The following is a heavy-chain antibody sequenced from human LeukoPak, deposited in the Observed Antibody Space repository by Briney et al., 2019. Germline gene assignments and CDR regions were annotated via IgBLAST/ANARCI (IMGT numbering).Heavy chain of an antibody. CDR3: AKFLGGIAAAGRYFDY. V-gene: IGHV3-23*01. Sequence: GSLRLSCAASGFTFSSYAMSWVRQAPGKGLEWVSAISGSGGSTYYADSVKGRFTISRDNSKNTLYLQMNSLRAEDTAVYYCAKFLGGIAAAGRYFDYWGQGSLVTVSS. D-gene: IGHD6-13*01. J-gene: IGHJ4*02. CDR1: GFTFSSYA. CDR2: ISGSGGST.